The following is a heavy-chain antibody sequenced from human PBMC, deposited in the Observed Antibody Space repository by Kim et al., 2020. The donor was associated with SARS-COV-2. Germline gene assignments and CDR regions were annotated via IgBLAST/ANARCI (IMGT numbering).Heavy chain of an antibody. CDR1: GYTFTSYG. D-gene: IGHD5-18*01. CDR2: ISAYNGNT. Sequence: ASVKVSCKASGYTFTSYGISWVRQAPGQGLEWMGWISAYNGNTNYAQKLQGRVTMTTDTSTSTAYMELRSLRSDDTAVYYCARLDGYSYADNWFDPWGQGTLVTVSS. V-gene: IGHV1-18*01. J-gene: IGHJ5*02. CDR3: ARLDGYSYADNWFDP.